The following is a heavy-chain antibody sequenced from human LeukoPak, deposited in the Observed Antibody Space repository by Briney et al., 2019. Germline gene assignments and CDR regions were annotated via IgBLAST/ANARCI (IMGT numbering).Heavy chain of an antibody. D-gene: IGHD2-8*01. CDR1: GFTFSNYA. CDR2: ISGSAGST. CDR3: AKFSILMVYAAYFDY. Sequence: PGGSLRLSCAPSGFTFSNYAMGWVRQAPGKGLEWVSCISGSAGSTYYADSVKGRFTISRDNSKNTLYLQMNSLSAEDTAVYYCAKFSILMVYAAYFDYWGQGTLVTVSS. V-gene: IGHV3-23*01. J-gene: IGHJ4*02.